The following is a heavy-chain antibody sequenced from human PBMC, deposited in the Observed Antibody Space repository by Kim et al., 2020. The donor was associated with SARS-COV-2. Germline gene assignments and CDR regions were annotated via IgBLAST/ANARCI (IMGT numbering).Heavy chain of an antibody. CDR2: ISYDGSNK. D-gene: IGHD3-22*01. J-gene: IGHJ6*01. CDR3: AKVGFYDSSGYPQASYY. V-gene: IGHV3-30*18. CDR1: GFTFSSYG. Sequence: GGSLRLSCAASGFTFSSYGMHWVRQAPGKGLEWVAIISYDGSNKYFADSVKGRFTISRDNSKNTLYLQMHSLRAEDTAVYYCAKVGFYDSSGYPQASYY.